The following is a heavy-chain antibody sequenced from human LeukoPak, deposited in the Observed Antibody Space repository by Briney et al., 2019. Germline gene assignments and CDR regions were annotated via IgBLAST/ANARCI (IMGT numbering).Heavy chain of an antibody. J-gene: IGHJ2*01. CDR1: GGAIGSGGYY. Sequence: PSQTLSLTCTVSGGAIGSGGYYWSWIRQHPGEGLEWIGYIYYSGSTYYSPSLKSRVTISVDTSKNQFSLKLSSVTAADTAVYYCARDLSFLRYFDLWGRGTLVTVSS. V-gene: IGHV4-31*03. CDR3: ARDLSFLRYFDL. CDR2: IYYSGST. D-gene: IGHD3-3*01.